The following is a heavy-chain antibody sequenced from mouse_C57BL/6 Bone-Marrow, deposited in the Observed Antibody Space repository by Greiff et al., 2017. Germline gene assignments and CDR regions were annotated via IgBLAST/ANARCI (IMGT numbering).Heavy chain of an antibody. D-gene: IGHD1-1*01. CDR3: AAHYCGIPAWFAY. CDR1: GFNIKDYY. J-gene: IGHJ3*01. CDR2: IDPEDGET. Sequence: VQLQQSGAELVKPGASVKLSCTASGFNIKDYYMHWVKQRTEQGLEWIGRIDPEDGETKYAPKLQGKATITADTSSNTAYLQLSSLTSEDTAVYYCAAHYCGIPAWFAYWGQGTLVTVSA. V-gene: IGHV14-2*01.